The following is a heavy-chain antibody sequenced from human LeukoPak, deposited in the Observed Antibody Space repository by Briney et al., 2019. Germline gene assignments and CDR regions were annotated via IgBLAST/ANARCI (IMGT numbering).Heavy chain of an antibody. CDR2: INPSGGST. J-gene: IGHJ1*01. V-gene: IGHV1-46*01. Sequence: ASVKVSCKASGYTFTSYYMHWVRQAPGQGLEWMGIINPSGGSTSYAQKFQGRVTMTRDTSTSTVYMELSSLRSEDTAVYYCARANYGDYDAKYFQHWGQGTLVTVSS. D-gene: IGHD4-17*01. CDR3: ARANYGDYDAKYFQH. CDR1: GYTFTSYY.